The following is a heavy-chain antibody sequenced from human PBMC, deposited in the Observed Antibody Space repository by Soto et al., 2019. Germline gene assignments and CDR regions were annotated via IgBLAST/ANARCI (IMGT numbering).Heavy chain of an antibody. V-gene: IGHV4-59*08. CDR1: GGSISSYY. J-gene: IGHJ3*02. D-gene: IGHD5-12*01. CDR3: ARSEYSGYDYPFDAFDI. Sequence: QVQLQESGPGLVKPSETLSLTCTVSGGSISSYYWSWIRQPPGKGLEWIGYIYYSGSTNYNPSLKRRVTISVDTSKNQFSLKLSSVTAADTAVYYCARSEYSGYDYPFDAFDIWGQGTMVTVSS. CDR2: IYYSGST.